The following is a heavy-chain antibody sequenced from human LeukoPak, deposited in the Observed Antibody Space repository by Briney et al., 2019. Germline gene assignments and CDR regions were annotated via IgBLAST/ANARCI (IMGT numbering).Heavy chain of an antibody. Sequence: ASVKVSCKASGYTFINYYIYWVRQAPGQGLEWMGWINPNSGGTKYAQRFQGWVTMTRDTSISTAYMELTRLSSDDTALYYCAKRPRSGWFFDYWGQGTLVTVSS. V-gene: IGHV1-2*04. D-gene: IGHD6-19*01. CDR2: INPNSGGT. CDR3: AKRPRSGWFFDY. CDR1: GYTFINYY. J-gene: IGHJ4*02.